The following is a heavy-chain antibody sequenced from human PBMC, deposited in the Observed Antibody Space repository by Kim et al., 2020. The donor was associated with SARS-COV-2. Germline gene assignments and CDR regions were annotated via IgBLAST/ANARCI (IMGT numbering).Heavy chain of an antibody. J-gene: IGHJ4*02. V-gene: IGHV3-7*01. Sequence: GGSLRLSCAASEPFTYYWMSWVRQAPGKGLEWVAAIKQEGDEKYYVGSVRGRFTISRDNARNSLYLEMNSLRAEDTAVYYCARFSSGRAYYFDYWGQGTLVTVSS. CDR3: ARFSSGRAYYFDY. CDR2: IKQEGDEK. D-gene: IGHD6-19*01. CDR1: EPFTYYW.